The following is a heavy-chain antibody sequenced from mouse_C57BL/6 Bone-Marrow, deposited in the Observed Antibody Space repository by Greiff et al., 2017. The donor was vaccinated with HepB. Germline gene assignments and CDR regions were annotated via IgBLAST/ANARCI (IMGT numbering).Heavy chain of an antibody. Sequence: QVQLQQSGAELARPGASVTLSCKASGYTFTSYGISWVKQRTGQGLEWIGEIYPRSGNTYYNEKFKGKATLTADKSSSTAYMELRSLTSEDSAVYFCARRAYYGSSSYAMDYWGQGTSVTVSS. J-gene: IGHJ4*01. CDR3: ARRAYYGSSSYAMDY. V-gene: IGHV1-81*01. D-gene: IGHD1-1*01. CDR2: IYPRSGNT. CDR1: GYTFTSYG.